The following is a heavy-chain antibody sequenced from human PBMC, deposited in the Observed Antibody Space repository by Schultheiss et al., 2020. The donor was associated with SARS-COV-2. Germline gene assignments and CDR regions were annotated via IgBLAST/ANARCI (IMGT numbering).Heavy chain of an antibody. Sequence: SETLSLTCTVSGGSISSGSYYWSWIRQPPGKGLEWTGGIYYSGSTYYNPSLKSRVTISVDTSKNQFSLKLSSVTAADTAVYYCAKDGILASLWGQGTLVTVSS. CDR3: AKDGILASL. CDR1: GGSISSGSYY. J-gene: IGHJ4*02. V-gene: IGHV4-39*01. CDR2: IYYSGST. D-gene: IGHD3-3*01.